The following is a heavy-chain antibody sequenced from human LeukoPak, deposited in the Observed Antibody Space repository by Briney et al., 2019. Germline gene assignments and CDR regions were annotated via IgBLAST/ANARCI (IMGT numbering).Heavy chain of an antibody. Sequence: GGSLRLSCAASGFTVSDNNMIWVRQAPGKGLEWVSTLHRDGSVRYADSVNGRFTISRDDSKSTLSLQMSSLRDEDTAVYYCVRVHGGGYWGQGTLVTVPS. CDR1: GFTVSDNN. CDR3: VRVHGGGY. V-gene: IGHV3-53*01. J-gene: IGHJ4*02. D-gene: IGHD3-16*01. CDR2: LHRDGSV.